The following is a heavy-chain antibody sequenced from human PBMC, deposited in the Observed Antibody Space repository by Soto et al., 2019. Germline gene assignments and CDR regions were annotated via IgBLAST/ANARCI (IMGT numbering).Heavy chain of an antibody. CDR3: GSLEGLAQISYSFAF. J-gene: IGHJ4*02. CDR1: DDSINSDKYY. D-gene: IGHD1-1*01. CDR2: IYYRGNA. Sequence: PSETLSLTCSVSDDSINSDKYYWGWIRQPPGKGLEWIGSIYYRGNAYYNPSLQTRVTISLDKSKSQFSLKLNSVTAADSAVYFCGSLEGLAQISYSFAFWGRGALDTVSS. V-gene: IGHV4-39*01.